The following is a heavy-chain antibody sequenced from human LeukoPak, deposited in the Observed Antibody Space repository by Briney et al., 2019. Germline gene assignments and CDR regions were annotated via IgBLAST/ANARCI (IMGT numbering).Heavy chain of an antibody. CDR2: ITGSSTWT. J-gene: IGHJ4*02. D-gene: IGHD6-6*01. Sequence: PGGSLRLSCEASGFTFGTYGMTWVRQAPGKGLEWVSGITGSSTWTYYADSVRGRFTISRDNAKNSLYLQMNSLRAEDTAVYYCARDPRIAARPSYFDYWGQGTLVTVSS. CDR3: ARDPRIAARPSYFDY. V-gene: IGHV3-21*01. CDR1: GFTFGTYG.